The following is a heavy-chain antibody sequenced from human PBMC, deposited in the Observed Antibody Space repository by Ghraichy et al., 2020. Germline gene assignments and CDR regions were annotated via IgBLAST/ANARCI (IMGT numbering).Heavy chain of an antibody. CDR2: IYYSGST. CDR3: EWGGGPAADFDY. J-gene: IGHJ4*02. D-gene: IGHD6-25*01. CDR1: GGSISSGGYY. V-gene: IGHV4-31*03. Sequence: SETLSLTCTVSGGSISSGGYYWSWIRQHKGKGLEWIGYIYYSGSTYYNPSHKSRVTMTVDTSKNQFSLKLSSVTAADTAVYYAEWGGGPAADFDYWCQGTLVTFSS.